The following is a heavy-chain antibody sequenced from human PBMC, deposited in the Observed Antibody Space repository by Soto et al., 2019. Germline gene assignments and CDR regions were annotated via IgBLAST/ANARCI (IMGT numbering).Heavy chain of an antibody. J-gene: IGHJ4*02. V-gene: IGHV3-11*01. CDR2: ISSSGSTI. Sequence: GSLRLSCAASGFTFSDYYMSWIRQAPGKGLEWVSYISSSGSTIYYADSVKGRFTISRDNAKNSLYLQMNSLRAEDTAVYYCASLLPEYDSSSYSDYWGQGTLVTVSS. CDR1: GFTFSDYY. D-gene: IGHD3-22*01. CDR3: ASLLPEYDSSSYSDY.